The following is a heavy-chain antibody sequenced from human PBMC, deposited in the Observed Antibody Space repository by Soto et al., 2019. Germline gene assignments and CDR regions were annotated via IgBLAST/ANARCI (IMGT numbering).Heavy chain of an antibody. CDR1: GGSISSCDYY. J-gene: IGHJ3*02. D-gene: IGHD3-22*01. V-gene: IGHV4-30-4*01. Sequence: PSETLSLTCTVSGGSISSCDYYWSWIRQPPGKGLEWIGYIYYSGSTYYNPSLKSRVTISVDTSKNQFSLKLSSVTAADTAVYYCARERDSSGSILSAFDIWGQGTMVTVSS. CDR2: IYYSGST. CDR3: ARERDSSGSILSAFDI.